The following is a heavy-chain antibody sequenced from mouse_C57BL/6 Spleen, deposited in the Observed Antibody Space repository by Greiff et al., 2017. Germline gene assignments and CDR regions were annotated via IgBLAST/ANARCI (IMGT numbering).Heavy chain of an antibody. D-gene: IGHD2-12*01. CDR3: ARKDLLYVDY. CDR1: GYTFTSYW. V-gene: IGHV1-50*01. J-gene: IGHJ2*01. Sequence: QVQLQQPGAELVKPGASVKLSCKASGYTFTSYWMQWVKQRPGQGLEWIGEIDPSDSYTNYNQKFKGKATLTVDTSSSTAYMQRSSLTSEDAAVYYCARKDLLYVDYWGQGTTRTVSS. CDR2: IDPSDSYT.